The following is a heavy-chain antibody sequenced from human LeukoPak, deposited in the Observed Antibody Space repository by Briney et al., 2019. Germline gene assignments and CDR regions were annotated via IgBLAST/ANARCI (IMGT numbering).Heavy chain of an antibody. J-gene: IGHJ3*02. CDR1: GGSISSGSYY. V-gene: IGHV4-61*02. Sequence: SETLSLTCTVSGGSISSGSYYWSWIRQPAGKGLEWIGRIYTSGSTNYNPSLKSRVTISVDTSKNQFSLKLSSVTAADTAVYYCARDRRPTYYYDSSPPGAFDIWGQGTMVTVSS. CDR2: IYTSGST. D-gene: IGHD3-22*01. CDR3: ARDRRPTYYYDSSPPGAFDI.